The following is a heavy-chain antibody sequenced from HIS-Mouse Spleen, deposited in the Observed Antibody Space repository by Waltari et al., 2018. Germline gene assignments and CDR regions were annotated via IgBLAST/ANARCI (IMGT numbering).Heavy chain of an antibody. D-gene: IGHD1-20*01. Sequence: QVQLQQWGAGLLKPSETLSLTCAVYGGSFSGYYWTWIRQPPGRGLEWMGEINHSGSTNYNPSLKSRVTISVDTSKNQFSLKLSSVTAADTAVYYCARWRYNNAFDIWGQGTMVTVSS. CDR2: INHSGST. J-gene: IGHJ3*02. V-gene: IGHV4-34*01. CDR3: ARWRYNNAFDI. CDR1: GGSFSGYY.